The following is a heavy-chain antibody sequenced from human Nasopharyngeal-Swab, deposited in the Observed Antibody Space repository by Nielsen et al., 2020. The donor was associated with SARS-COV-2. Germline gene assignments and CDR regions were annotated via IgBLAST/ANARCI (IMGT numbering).Heavy chain of an antibody. J-gene: IGHJ4*02. CDR2: INQSRST. D-gene: IGHD2-15*01. CDR1: GGSFSGYY. CDR3: ARGRRDFVVALGAQFDY. V-gene: IGHV4-34*01. Sequence: SETLSLTCAVYGGSFSGYYWSWIRQPPGKGLEWIGEINQSRSTNYNPSLKSRVTISVDTSKNQFSLKLSSVTAADTAVYYCARGRRDFVVALGAQFDYWGQGTLVTVSS.